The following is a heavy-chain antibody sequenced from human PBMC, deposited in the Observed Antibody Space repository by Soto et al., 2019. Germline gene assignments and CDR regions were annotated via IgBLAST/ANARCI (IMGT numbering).Heavy chain of an antibody. Sequence: PSETLSLTCTVSGDSISTYYWSWIRQPPGKGLEWIGYIYYSGSTNYNPSLKSRVTISVDTSKNQFSLKLSSVTAADTAVYYCARNKGTTVTTAGAFDIWDKGTMVTVS. CDR3: ARNKGTTVTTAGAFDI. CDR1: GDSISTYY. D-gene: IGHD4-17*01. J-gene: IGHJ3*02. CDR2: IYYSGST. V-gene: IGHV4-59*08.